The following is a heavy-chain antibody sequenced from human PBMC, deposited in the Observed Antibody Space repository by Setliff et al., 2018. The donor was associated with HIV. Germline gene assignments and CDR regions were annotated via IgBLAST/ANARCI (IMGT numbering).Heavy chain of an antibody. CDR2: ITWNGGST. V-gene: IGHV3-20*04. CDR3: ARGDQTGYYRTYFYYMDL. CDR1: GFTFDDYG. J-gene: IGHJ6*03. Sequence: GGSLRLSCAASGFTFDDYGMSWVRQAPGKGLEWVSGITWNGGSTGYADSVKGRFTISRDNAKNSLYVQMSSLRAEDTALYYCARGDQTGYYRTYFYYMDLWGKGTTVTVSS. D-gene: IGHD3-9*01.